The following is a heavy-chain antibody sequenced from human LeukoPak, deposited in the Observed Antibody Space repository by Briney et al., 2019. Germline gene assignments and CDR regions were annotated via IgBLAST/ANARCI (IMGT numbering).Heavy chain of an antibody. Sequence: PGGSLRLSCAASGFTFSGSPIHWVRQASGKGLEWVGRIRSRPNNNTTAYAASVKGRFTISRDDSKNTLYLQMNSLRAEDTAVYYCAKAPTTVNTDHKAEADYWGQGTLVTVSS. J-gene: IGHJ4*02. D-gene: IGHD4-11*01. V-gene: IGHV3-73*01. CDR2: IRSRPNNNTT. CDR3: AKAPTTVNTDHKAEADY. CDR1: GFTFSGSP.